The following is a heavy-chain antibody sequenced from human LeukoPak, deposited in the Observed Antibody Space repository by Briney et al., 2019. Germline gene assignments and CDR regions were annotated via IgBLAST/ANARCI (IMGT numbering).Heavy chain of an antibody. CDR1: GYTFTGYY. D-gene: IGHD6-19*01. V-gene: IGHV1-2*04. Sequence: ASVKVSCKASGYTFTGYYMHWVRQAPGQGLEWMGWINPNSGGTNYAQKFQGWVTMTRDTSISTAYMELSRLRSDDTAVYYCARGRVWKSGWYDYWGQGTLVTVSS. J-gene: IGHJ4*02. CDR3: ARGRVWKSGWYDY. CDR2: INPNSGGT.